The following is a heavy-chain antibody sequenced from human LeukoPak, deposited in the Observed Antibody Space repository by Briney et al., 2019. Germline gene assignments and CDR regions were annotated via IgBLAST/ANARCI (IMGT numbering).Heavy chain of an antibody. Sequence: GGSLRLSCAASGFTFSSYGIHWVRQAPGKGLEWVAVISYDGSNKYYADSVKGRFTISRDNSKNTLYLQMNSLRAEDTAVYYCAKGQISEYAYQLNFDYWGQGTLVTVSS. D-gene: IGHD2-2*01. J-gene: IGHJ4*02. CDR2: ISYDGSNK. CDR1: GFTFSSYG. V-gene: IGHV3-30*18. CDR3: AKGQISEYAYQLNFDY.